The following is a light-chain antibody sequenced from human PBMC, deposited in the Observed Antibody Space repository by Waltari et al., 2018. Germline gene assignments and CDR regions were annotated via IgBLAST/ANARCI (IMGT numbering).Light chain of an antibody. Sequence: EIVMTQSPATLSVSQGAGATLSCRASQGISTNLAWYQHKTGQAPRLLIDGASTRATGIPGRISGSVSGTEFSLTIISLQPEDFAVYYCQQYHKWPFTFGGGTKVEIK. V-gene: IGKV3-15*01. CDR3: QQYHKWPFT. CDR1: QGISTN. J-gene: IGKJ4*01. CDR2: GAS.